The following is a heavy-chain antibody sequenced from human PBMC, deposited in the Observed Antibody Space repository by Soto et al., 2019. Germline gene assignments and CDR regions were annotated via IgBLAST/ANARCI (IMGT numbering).Heavy chain of an antibody. CDR2: IKQDGSEI. D-gene: IGHD2-2*01. J-gene: IGHJ4*02. CDR1: GFTFSSDW. CDR3: AKSLSAIPGDS. Sequence: HPGWSLRQTFAAAGFTFSSDWMSWVRQGPGKGPEWVANIKQDGSEIYYVDSVKGRFTISRDNAKSSLYLQMTSLRAEDTAVYHCAKSLSAIPGDSWGQGTLVTVS. V-gene: IGHV3-7*05.